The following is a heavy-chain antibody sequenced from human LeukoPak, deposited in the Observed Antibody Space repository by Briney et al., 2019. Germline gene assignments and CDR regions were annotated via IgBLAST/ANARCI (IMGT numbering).Heavy chain of an antibody. J-gene: IGHJ1*01. V-gene: IGHV4-34*01. Sequence: GSLRLSCAASGFTFSSYAMSWVRQPPGKGLEWIGEINHSGSTNYNPSLKSRVTISVDTSKNQFSLKLSSVTAADTAVYYCARGSRRIAAAGTSYFQHWGQGTLVTVSS. CDR2: INHSGST. CDR1: GFTFSSYA. CDR3: ARGSRRIAAAGTSYFQH. D-gene: IGHD6-13*01.